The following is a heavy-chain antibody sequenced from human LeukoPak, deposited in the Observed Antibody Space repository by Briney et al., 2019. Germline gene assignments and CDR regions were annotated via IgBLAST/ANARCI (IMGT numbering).Heavy chain of an antibody. CDR1: GGTFSSYA. J-gene: IGHJ4*02. CDR3: ARDGGSGYDPFDY. V-gene: IGHV1-69*04. Sequence: ASVKVSCKASGGTFSSYAISWVRQAPGQGLEWMGRIIPILGIANYAQKLQGRVTITADKSTSTAYMELSSLRSEDTAVYYCARDGGSGYDPFDYWGQGALVTVSS. CDR2: IIPILGIA. D-gene: IGHD5-12*01.